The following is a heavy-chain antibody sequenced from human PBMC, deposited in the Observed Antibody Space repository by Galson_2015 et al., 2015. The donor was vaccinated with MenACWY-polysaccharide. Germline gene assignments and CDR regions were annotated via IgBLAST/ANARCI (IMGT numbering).Heavy chain of an antibody. CDR2: VRSDGRST. CDR3: ARVHGEYSNDWHHPYYFDY. V-gene: IGHV3-74*01. J-gene: IGHJ4*02. D-gene: IGHD6-6*01. CDR1: GFTFSSYW. Sequence: APRLPCAASGFTFSSYWRHWGRHAPGKGLVWVSRVRSDGRSTSYADSVKGRFTISRDNAKHTLHLQMNSLRVEDTAVYYCARVHGEYSNDWHHPYYFDYWCQGTLVTVSS.